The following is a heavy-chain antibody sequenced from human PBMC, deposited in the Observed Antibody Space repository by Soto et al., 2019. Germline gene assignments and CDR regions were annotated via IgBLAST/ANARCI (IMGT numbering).Heavy chain of an antibody. Sequence: PSETLSLTCTVSGGSISSYYWSWIRQPPGKGLEWIGYIYHSGSTNYNPSLKGRVTISVDTSKNQFSLKLSSVTAADTAVYYCARGAANIRRNWFDPWGQGTLVTVSS. V-gene: IGHV4-59*12. D-gene: IGHD6-25*01. J-gene: IGHJ5*02. CDR1: GGSISSYY. CDR3: ARGAANIRRNWFDP. CDR2: IYHSGST.